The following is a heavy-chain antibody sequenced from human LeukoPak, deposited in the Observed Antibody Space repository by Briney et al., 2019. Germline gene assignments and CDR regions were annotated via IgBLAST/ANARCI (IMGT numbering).Heavy chain of an antibody. D-gene: IGHD5-18*01. J-gene: IGHJ4*02. CDR2: IIPIFGTA. Sequence: ASVKVSCKASGGTFSSYAISWVRQAPGQGREWMGGIIPIFGTANYAQKFQGRVTITADESTSTAYMELSSLRSEDTAVYYCARSLGYSYGYGTADYWGQGTLVTVSS. CDR3: ARSLGYSYGYGTADY. CDR1: GGTFSSYA. V-gene: IGHV1-69*13.